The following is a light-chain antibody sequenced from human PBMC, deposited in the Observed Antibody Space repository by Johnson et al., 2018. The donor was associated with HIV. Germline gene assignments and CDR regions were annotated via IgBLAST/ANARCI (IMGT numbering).Light chain of an antibody. J-gene: IGLJ1*01. CDR3: YSTDSSGNHRGV. V-gene: IGLV1-51*01. Sequence: QSVLTQPPSVSAAPGQKVTISCSGSSSNIGNNYVSWYQQLPGTAPKLLIYDNNKRPSGIPDRFSGSKSGTSATLTISGAQVEDEADYYCYSTDSSGNHRGVFGTGTKVTVL. CDR2: DNN. CDR1: SSNIGNNY.